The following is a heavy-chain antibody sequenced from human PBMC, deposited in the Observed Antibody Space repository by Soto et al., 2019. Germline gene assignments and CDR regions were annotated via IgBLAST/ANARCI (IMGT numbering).Heavy chain of an antibody. V-gene: IGHV1-3*01. J-gene: IGHJ5*02. CDR2: INAGNGNT. D-gene: IGHD3-3*01. CDR1: GYTFTSYA. CDR3: AREGITIFGVVNWFDP. Sequence: ASVKVSCKASGYTFTSYAMHWVRQAPGQRLEWMGWINAGNGNTKYSQKFQGRVTITRDTSASTAYMELSSLRSEDTAVYYCAREGITIFGVVNWFDPWGQGTLVTVSS.